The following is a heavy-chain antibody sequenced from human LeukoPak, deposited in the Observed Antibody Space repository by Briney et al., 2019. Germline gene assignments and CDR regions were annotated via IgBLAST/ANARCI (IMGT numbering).Heavy chain of an antibody. D-gene: IGHD2-2*01. CDR1: GYTFTSYG. CDR2: ISAYNGNT. Sequence: ASVKVSCKASGYTFTSYGISWVRQAPGQGLEWMGWISAYNGNTNYAQKLQGRVTMTTDTSTSTAYMELRSLRSDDTAVYYCARDYRSSTSCSSMDVWGKGTTVTVSS. J-gene: IGHJ6*03. V-gene: IGHV1-18*01. CDR3: ARDYRSSTSCSSMDV.